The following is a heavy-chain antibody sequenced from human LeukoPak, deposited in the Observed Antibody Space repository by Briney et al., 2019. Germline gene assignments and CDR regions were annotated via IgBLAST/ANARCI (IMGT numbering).Heavy chain of an antibody. CDR1: GDSISSHY. Sequence: PSETLSLTCTVSGDSISSHYWSWIRQPPGKGLEWIGYIYYSGSTNYNPSLKSRVTISLDTSKNQFSLKLNSVTAADTAVYYCARTTEGGYTYDYFYYYYMDVWGKGTTVTISS. D-gene: IGHD5-18*01. CDR3: ARTTEGGYTYDYFYYYYMDV. CDR2: IYYSGST. V-gene: IGHV4-59*11. J-gene: IGHJ6*03.